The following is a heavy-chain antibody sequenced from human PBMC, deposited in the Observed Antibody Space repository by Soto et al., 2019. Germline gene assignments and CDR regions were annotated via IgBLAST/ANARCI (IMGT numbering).Heavy chain of an antibody. CDR2: ISAYNGNT. J-gene: IGHJ4*02. Sequence: ASVKVSCKASGYTFTNFGISWVRQAPGQGLEWMGWISAYNGNTNYAQNFQGRVTMTTDTSTSTAYMELSSLRSEDTAVYYCGRDWAAAGPFDYWGQGTLVTVSS. D-gene: IGHD6-13*01. V-gene: IGHV1-18*01. CDR1: GYTFTNFG. CDR3: GRDWAAAGPFDY.